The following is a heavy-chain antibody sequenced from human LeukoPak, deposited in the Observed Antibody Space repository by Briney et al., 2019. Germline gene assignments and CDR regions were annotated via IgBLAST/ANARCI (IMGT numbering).Heavy chain of an antibody. CDR2: IYHSGST. CDR3: ARDRQWLDNWYFDL. CDR1: GYSISSGYY. V-gene: IGHV4-38-2*02. Sequence: SETLSLTCTVSGYSISSGYYWGWIRQPPGQGLEWIGSIYHSGSTYYNPSLKSRVTISVDTSKNQFSLKLSSVTAADTAVYYCARDRQWLDNWYFDLWGRGTLVTVSS. D-gene: IGHD6-19*01. J-gene: IGHJ2*01.